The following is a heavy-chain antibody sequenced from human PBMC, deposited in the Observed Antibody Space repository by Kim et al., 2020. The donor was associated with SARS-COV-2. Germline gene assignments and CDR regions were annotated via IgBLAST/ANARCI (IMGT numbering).Heavy chain of an antibody. CDR3: AGGGRGAVAGRGPRRYYFDY. J-gene: IGHJ4*02. Sequence: SETLSLTCAVYGGSFSGYYWSWIRQPPGKGLEWIGEINHSGSTNYNPSLKSRVTISVDTSKNQFSLKLSSVTAADTAVYYCAGGGRGAVAGRGPRRYYFDYGGQGTLVTVSS. CDR1: GGSFSGYY. D-gene: IGHD6-19*01. CDR2: INHSGST. V-gene: IGHV4-34*01.